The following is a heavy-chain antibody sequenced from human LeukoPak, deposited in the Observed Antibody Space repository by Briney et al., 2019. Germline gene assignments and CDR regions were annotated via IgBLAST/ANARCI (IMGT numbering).Heavy chain of an antibody. J-gene: IGHJ4*02. CDR3: ASARELPSLDQTGYY. D-gene: IGHD1-26*01. V-gene: IGHV4-34*01. Sequence: PSETLSLTCAVYGGSFSCYYWSWIRQPPGKGLEWIGEINHSGNTNYNPSLKSRVTISVDTSKNQFSLKLSSVTVADTAVYYCASARELPSLDQTGYYWGQRTLVTVSS. CDR1: GGSFSCYY. CDR2: INHSGNT.